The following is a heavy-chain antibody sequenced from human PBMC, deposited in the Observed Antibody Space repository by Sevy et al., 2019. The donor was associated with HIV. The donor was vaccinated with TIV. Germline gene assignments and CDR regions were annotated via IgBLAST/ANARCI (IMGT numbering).Heavy chain of an antibody. CDR2: ISGSGGST. V-gene: IGHV3-23*01. Sequence: GGSLRLSCAASGFTFSSYAMTWVRQAPGKGLEWVSLISGSGGSTFYADSVKGRFTISRDNSKNTLYLQMNSLRAGDTAVYYCARTQWLRGENYGMDVWGQGTTVTVSS. D-gene: IGHD5-12*01. J-gene: IGHJ6*02. CDR1: GFTFSSYA. CDR3: ARTQWLRGENYGMDV.